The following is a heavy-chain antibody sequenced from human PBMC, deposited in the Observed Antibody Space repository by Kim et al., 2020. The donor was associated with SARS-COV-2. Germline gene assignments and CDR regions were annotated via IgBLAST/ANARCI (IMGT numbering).Heavy chain of an antibody. CDR2: ISSSIRTI. V-gene: IGHV3-48*03. D-gene: IGHD6-13*01. CDR3: AREVASSSPDYYYDY. CDR1: GFTFSSYE. Sequence: GALRLSCVASGFTFSSYEMNWVRQAPGKGLEWVSYISSSIRTIYYADSVKGRFTISRDNAKNSLYLQMNSLKAEDTAIYYCAREVASSSPDYYYDYWGQGTLVTVSS. J-gene: IGHJ4*02.